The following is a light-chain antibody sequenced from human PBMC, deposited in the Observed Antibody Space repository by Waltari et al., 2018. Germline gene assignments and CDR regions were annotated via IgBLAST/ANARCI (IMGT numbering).Light chain of an antibody. CDR1: ESVRRA. J-gene: IGKJ1*01. CDR2: DAS. CDR3: QHYRSLPVT. V-gene: IGKV3-20*01. Sequence: EIALTLSPGTLSLSPGESPTLSCRASESVRRALAWYQQRPGQAPRLLIYDASARATGIPDRFSGSGSGTDFSLTISRLEPEDFALYYCQHYRSLPVTFGQGTKVEIK.